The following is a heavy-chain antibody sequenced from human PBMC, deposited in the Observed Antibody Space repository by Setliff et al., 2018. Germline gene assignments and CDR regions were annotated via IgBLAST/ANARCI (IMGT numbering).Heavy chain of an antibody. J-gene: IGHJ6*03. V-gene: IGHV4-61*09. CDR1: DDSISSRRYY. CDR2: IYTSWST. CDR3: ARVSGFLYVDV. D-gene: IGHD3-3*01. Sequence: SETLSLTCTVSDDSISSRRYYWGWFRQPAGKRLEWIGQIYTSWSTNYNPSPKSRVTMSVDTTKNQFSLKLTSVTAADTAVYYCARVSGFLYVDVWGKGTTVTVSS.